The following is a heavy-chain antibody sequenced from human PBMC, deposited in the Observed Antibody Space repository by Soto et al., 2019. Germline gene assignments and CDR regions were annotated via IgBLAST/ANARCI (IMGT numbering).Heavy chain of an antibody. Sequence: SGPLSLTCTVSCGSIISGDYYWIWIRQPPGKGLEWIGYIYYSGSTFYNPSLKNRVTISLDTSKIQFSLKLSSVTAADTAVYYCVREGGDNGFDPWGQGTLVTVSS. CDR1: CGSIISGDYY. CDR2: IYYSGST. J-gene: IGHJ5*02. CDR3: VREGGDNGFDP. V-gene: IGHV4-30-4*01. D-gene: IGHD3-16*01.